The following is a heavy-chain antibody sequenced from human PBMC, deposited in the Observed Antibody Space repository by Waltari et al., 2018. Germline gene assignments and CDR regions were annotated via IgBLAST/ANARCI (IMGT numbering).Heavy chain of an antibody. CDR1: GFSFSEDA. CDR2: ICDEVCKK. D-gene: IGHD6-13*01. CDR3: TRGDGWSAAGTYWFDP. J-gene: IGHJ5*02. V-gene: IGHV3-33*01. Sequence: QVHLVESGGGVVQPGKSLRLSGAASGFSFSEDAIQWVRQAPGKWLEGVSFICDEVCKKYYADSVQGRFTVSRDNAKSMSSLQMNSLRAEDTAMYFCTRGDGWSAAGTYWFDPWGQGTLVTVSS.